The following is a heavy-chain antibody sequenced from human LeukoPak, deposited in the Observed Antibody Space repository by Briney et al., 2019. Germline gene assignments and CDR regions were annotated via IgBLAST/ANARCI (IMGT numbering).Heavy chain of an antibody. CDR2: INPNSGGT. D-gene: IGHD3-22*01. CDR1: GYTFTGYY. J-gene: IGHJ4*02. Sequence: ASVKVSCKASGYTFTGYYMHWVRQAPGQGLEWMGWINPNSGGTNYAQKFQGKVTMTRDTSISTAYMELSRLRSDDTAMYYCAREMPKWLMSIIHFDYWGRGSLVTVSS. V-gene: IGHV1-2*02. CDR3: AREMPKWLMSIIHFDY.